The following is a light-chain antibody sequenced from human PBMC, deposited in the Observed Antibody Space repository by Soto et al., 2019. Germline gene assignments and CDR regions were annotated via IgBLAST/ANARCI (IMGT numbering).Light chain of an antibody. Sequence: DIQLTQSPSFLSASVGDRVTIPCRASQSISSWLAWYQQRPGKPPNLLIYKASTLESGVPSRFSGSGSGTEFTLTISSLQPDDFATYYCQQYNTFWTFGQGTKVDIK. CDR2: KAS. CDR1: QSISSW. J-gene: IGKJ1*01. V-gene: IGKV1-5*03. CDR3: QQYNTFWT.